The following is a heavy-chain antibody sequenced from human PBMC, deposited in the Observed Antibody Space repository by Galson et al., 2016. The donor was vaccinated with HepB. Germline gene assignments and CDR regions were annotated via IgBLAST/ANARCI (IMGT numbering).Heavy chain of an antibody. CDR2: ISASGGVT. D-gene: IGHD3-3*01. V-gene: IGHV3-23*01. CDR1: GFTFYSSA. J-gene: IGHJ4*01. Sequence: SLRLSCAASGFTFYSSAMSWVRQAPGKGLEWVSAISASGGVTYYADSVKGRFTISRDNSKSTLYLQMNSLRAEDTAVYYCAKTGTSISRFDYWGHGTLVTFSS. CDR3: AKTGTSISRFDY.